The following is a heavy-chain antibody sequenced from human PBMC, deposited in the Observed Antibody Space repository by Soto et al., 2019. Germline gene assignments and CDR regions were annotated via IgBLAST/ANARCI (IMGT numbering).Heavy chain of an antibody. Sequence: QIQLVQSGAEVKKPGASVKVSCKASGYTFTSYGISWVRQAPGQGLEWMGWISAYNGNTNYAQKLQGRVTMTTDTSTSTAYMELRSLRSDDTAVYYCARDRCSGGSCYSYYGMDVWGQGTTVTVSS. J-gene: IGHJ6*02. V-gene: IGHV1-18*01. D-gene: IGHD2-15*01. CDR3: ARDRCSGGSCYSYYGMDV. CDR1: GYTFTSYG. CDR2: ISAYNGNT.